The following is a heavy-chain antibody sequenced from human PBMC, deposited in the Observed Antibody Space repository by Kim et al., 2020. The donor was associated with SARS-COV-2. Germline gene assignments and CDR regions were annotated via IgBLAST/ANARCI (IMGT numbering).Heavy chain of an antibody. CDR2: ISSSSSYI. CDR3: ARGGGAYYYDSSGYPFQH. D-gene: IGHD3-22*01. Sequence: GGSLRLSCAASGFTFSSYSMNWVRQAPGKGLEWVSSISSSSSYIYYADSVKGRFTISRDNAKNSLYLQMNSLRAEDTAVYYCARGGGAYYYDSSGYPFQHWGQGTLVTVSS. V-gene: IGHV3-21*01. J-gene: IGHJ1*01. CDR1: GFTFSSYS.